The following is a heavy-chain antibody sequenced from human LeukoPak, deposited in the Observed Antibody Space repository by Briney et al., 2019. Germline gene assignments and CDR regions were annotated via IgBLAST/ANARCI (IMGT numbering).Heavy chain of an antibody. D-gene: IGHD2-8*01. V-gene: IGHV4-59*12. CDR1: GGSISSYY. CDR2: IYYSGST. Sequence: PSETLSLTCNVSGGSISSYYWSWIRQHPGKGLEWIGYIYYSGSTYYNPSLKSRVTISVDTSKNQFSLKLSSVTAADTAVYYCAGGSIIVLMVYAIEVEWGFDYWGQGTLVTVSS. J-gene: IGHJ4*02. CDR3: AGGSIIVLMVYAIEVEWGFDY.